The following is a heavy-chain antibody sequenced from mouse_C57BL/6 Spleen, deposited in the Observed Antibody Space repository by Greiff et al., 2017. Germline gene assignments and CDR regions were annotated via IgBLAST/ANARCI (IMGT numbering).Heavy chain of an antibody. D-gene: IGHD1-1*01. CDR1: GYTFTSYD. J-gene: IGHJ3*01. Sequence: QVQLQQSGPELVKPGASVKLSCKASGYTFTSYDINWVKQRPGQGLEWIGWIYPRDGSTKYNEKFKGKATLTVDTSSSTAYMELHSLTSEDSAVYFCARKGPYYYGSSYWFAYWGQGTLVTVSA. V-gene: IGHV1-85*01. CDR3: ARKGPYYYGSSYWFAY. CDR2: IYPRDGST.